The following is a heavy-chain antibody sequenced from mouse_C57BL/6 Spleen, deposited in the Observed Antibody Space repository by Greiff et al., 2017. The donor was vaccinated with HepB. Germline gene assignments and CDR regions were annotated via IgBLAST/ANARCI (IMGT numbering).Heavy chain of an antibody. Sequence: RAGAELVGPGSGGRGCGKSSGCTFTDYEMHWVRQTPVHGLEWIGAIASETGRTAYNQKFKGKAILTADKSSSTAYMELRSLTSEVADVYYCTREGDITSVVATDSAMDYWGQGTSVTVSS. CDR3: TREGDITSVVATDSAMDY. CDR1: GCTFTDYE. CDR2: IASETGRT. J-gene: IGHJ4*01. D-gene: IGHD1-1*01. V-gene: IGHV1-15*01.